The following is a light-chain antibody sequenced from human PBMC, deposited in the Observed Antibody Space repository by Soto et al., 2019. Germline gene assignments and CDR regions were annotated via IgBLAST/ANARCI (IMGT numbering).Light chain of an antibody. CDR3: CSYAGSSTPYV. CDR2: EGS. V-gene: IGLV2-23*01. CDR1: SSDVGSYNL. Sequence: QSALTQPASVSGSPGQSITISCTGTSSDVGSYNLVSWYQQHPGKAPKLMIYEGSKRPSGVSNRFSGPKSGNTASLTISGLQDEDEADYYCCSYAGSSTPYVFGTGTQVTVL. J-gene: IGLJ1*01.